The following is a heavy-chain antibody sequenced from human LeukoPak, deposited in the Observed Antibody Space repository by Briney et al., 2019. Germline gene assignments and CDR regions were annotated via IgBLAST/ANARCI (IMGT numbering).Heavy chain of an antibody. CDR2: ISYDGSNK. D-gene: IGHD3-16*01. Sequence: GRSLRLSCAASGFTFSSYAMYWVRQAPGKGLEWVAVISYDGSNKYYADSVKGRFTISRDNSKNTLYLQMNSLRAEDTAVYYCARGLGAFDIWGQGTMVTVSS. V-gene: IGHV3-30*04. CDR3: ARGLGAFDI. J-gene: IGHJ3*02. CDR1: GFTFSSYA.